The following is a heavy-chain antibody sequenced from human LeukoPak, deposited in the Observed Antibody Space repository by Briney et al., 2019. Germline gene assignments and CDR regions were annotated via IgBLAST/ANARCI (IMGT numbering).Heavy chain of an antibody. Sequence: ASVKVSCQASGYTFTNYYAHWVRQAPGQGLEWMGVINPSGGSTNYAQKFQGRVTMTRDTSTSTVYMEMSSLRSEDTAVYYCARDSTVTTFRGCVDPWGQGTLVTVSS. J-gene: IGHJ5*02. CDR3: ARDSTVTTFRGCVDP. CDR2: INPSGGST. D-gene: IGHD4-17*01. CDR1: GYTFTNYY. V-gene: IGHV1-46*01.